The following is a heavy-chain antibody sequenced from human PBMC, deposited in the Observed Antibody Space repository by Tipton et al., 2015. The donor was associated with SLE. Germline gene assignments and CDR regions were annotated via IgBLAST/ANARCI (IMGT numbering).Heavy chain of an antibody. CDR1: GFTVSSNY. J-gene: IGHJ6*02. D-gene: IGHD2-2*02. Sequence: LRLSCAASGFTVSSNYMSWVRQPPGKGLEWIGYVYYTGITNYKSSLKSRVTISVDTSKNQFSLKLTSVTAADTAVYYCARETLVVPAAIGDYYYYYGMDVWGQGTTVTVS. V-gene: IGHV4-59*02. CDR2: VYYTGIT. CDR3: ARETLVVPAAIGDYYYYYGMDV.